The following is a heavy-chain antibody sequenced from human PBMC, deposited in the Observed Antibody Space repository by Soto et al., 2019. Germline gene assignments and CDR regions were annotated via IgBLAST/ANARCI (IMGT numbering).Heavy chain of an antibody. J-gene: IGHJ4*02. CDR2: INHSGST. CDR3: ARGGNCTNGICYGY. D-gene: IGHD2-8*01. V-gene: IGHV4-34*01. CDR1: GGSFSGYY. Sequence: SDTLSLTCAVYGGSFSGYYWSWIRQPPGKGLEWIGEINHSGSTNYNPSLKSRVTISVDTSKNQFPLKLSSVTAADTAVYYCARGGNCTNGICYGYWGQGTLVTVSS.